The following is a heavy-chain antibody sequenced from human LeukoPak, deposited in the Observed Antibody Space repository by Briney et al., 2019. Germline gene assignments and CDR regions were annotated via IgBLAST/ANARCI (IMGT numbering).Heavy chain of an antibody. Sequence: GGSLRLSCAASGFTFSSYSMNWVRQAPGKGLEWVSHISTRGSTINYADSVRGRFTISRDDAKNSVHLQMNSLRAEDTAVYYCVINPVSGTFDYWGQGTLVTVSS. J-gene: IGHJ4*02. CDR3: VINPVSGTFDY. D-gene: IGHD6-19*01. CDR2: ISTRGSTI. CDR1: GFTFSSYS. V-gene: IGHV3-48*04.